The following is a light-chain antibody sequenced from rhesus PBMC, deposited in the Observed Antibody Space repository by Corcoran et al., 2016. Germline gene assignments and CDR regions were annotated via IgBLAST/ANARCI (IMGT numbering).Light chain of an antibody. V-gene: IGKV3-42*02. CDR1: QSVSSN. CDR2: GPS. Sequence: EIVMTQSPATLSLSPGERATLSCRASQSVSSNLAWYQQKPGQAPRFDMYGPSSRATGIPDRFSGRGSGTEFTLTFSLLKTEDFAVYYCQQYINRWRFGQGTKVAIK. J-gene: IGKJ1*01. CDR3: QQYINRWR.